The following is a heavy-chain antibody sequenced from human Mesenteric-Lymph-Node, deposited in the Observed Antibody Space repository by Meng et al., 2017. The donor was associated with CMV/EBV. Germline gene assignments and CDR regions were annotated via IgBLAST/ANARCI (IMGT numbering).Heavy chain of an antibody. CDR1: GGSISRYY. V-gene: IGHV4-59*01. J-gene: IGHJ6*02. Sequence: SETLSLTCTVSGGSISRYYWSWIRQPLGKGLEWIGSIYYSGSTNYNPSLKSRVTISVDTSKNQFSLKMSSVTVADTAVYYCARVPVEWQDYSHYGMGVWGQGTTVTVSS. D-gene: IGHD3-3*01. CDR2: IYYSGST. CDR3: ARVPVEWQDYSHYGMGV.